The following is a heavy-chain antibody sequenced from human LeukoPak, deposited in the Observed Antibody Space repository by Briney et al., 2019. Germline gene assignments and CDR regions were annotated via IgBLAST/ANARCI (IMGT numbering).Heavy chain of an antibody. CDR1: GFPFSDYD. J-gene: IGHJ4*02. V-gene: IGHV3-69-1*02. D-gene: IGHD3-16*01. Sequence: GGSLRLSFSASGFPFSDYDMNWVRQAPGKGLEWVSSISGLSTHIYYGDSVKGRLSISRDNAKNSVYLQMNSLGVEDTAIYYCGRAFPPLRTSSAGDLWGQGILVTVSS. CDR3: GRAFPPLRTSSAGDL. CDR2: ISGLSTHI.